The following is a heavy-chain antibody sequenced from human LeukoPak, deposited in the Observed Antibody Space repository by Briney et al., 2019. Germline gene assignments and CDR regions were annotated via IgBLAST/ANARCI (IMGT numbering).Heavy chain of an antibody. CDR2: IYSGGST. J-gene: IGHJ3*01. D-gene: IGHD3-10*01. CDR3: AREGSGRTAYNDGLDV. V-gene: IGHV3-53*01. CDR1: GFTVSSNY. Sequence: PGGSLRLSCAASGFTVSSNYMSWVRQAPGEGLEWGSVIYSGGSTYYADSVKGRFTISRDNSKNTLYLQMNSLRAEDTAVYYCAREGSGRTAYNDGLDVWGQGTMVTVSS.